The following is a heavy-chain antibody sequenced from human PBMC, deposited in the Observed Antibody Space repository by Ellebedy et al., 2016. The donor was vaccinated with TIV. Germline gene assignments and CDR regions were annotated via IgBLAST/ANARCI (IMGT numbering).Heavy chain of an antibody. CDR2: LNTETGNP. D-gene: IGHD3-10*01. J-gene: IGHJ4*02. CDR1: GYAFSGYD. Sequence: AASVKVSCKASGYAFSGYDMTWVRQAPGQGLEWMGWLNTETGNPTYAQDFTGRFVFSLDTSVSTAYLEISSLKAEDTAMYFCVRDRRGAGPAQFGGDGWGQGTLVTVSS. V-gene: IGHV7-4-1*02. CDR3: VRDRRGAGPAQFGGDG.